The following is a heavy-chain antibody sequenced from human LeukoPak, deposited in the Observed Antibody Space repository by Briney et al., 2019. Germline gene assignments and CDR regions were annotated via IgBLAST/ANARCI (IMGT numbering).Heavy chain of an antibody. J-gene: IGHJ5*02. V-gene: IGHV3-48*03. CDR1: GFTFSSYE. D-gene: IGHD3-10*01. CDR3: ARVRFGEFP. CDR2: ISSSGSTI. Sequence: GGSLRLSCAASGFTFSSYEMNWVRQAPGKGLEWVSYISSSGSTIYYADSVKGRFTVSRDNAKNSLYLQMNSLRAEDTAVYYCARVRFGEFPWGQGTLVTVSS.